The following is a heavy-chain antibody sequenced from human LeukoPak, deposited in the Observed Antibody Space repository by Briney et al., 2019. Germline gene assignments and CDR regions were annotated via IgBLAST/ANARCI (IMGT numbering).Heavy chain of an antibody. CDR3: TREGRYCSGSSCYSWHLDY. CDR1: GFTFSSDE. CDR2: ICSSDNTT. V-gene: IGHV3-48*03. D-gene: IGHD2-15*01. J-gene: IGHJ4*02. Sequence: GGSLRLSSAASGFTFSSDEMNWVRQAPGEGEGWGSYICSSDNTTHYADSAKDRFTISRDNAKNSLYLQMTRLRAEDTAVYYCTREGRYCSGSSCYSWHLDYWGQGTLVTVSS.